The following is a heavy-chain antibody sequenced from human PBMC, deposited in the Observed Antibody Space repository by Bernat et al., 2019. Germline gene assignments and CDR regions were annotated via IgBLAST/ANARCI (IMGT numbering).Heavy chain of an antibody. Sequence: QVQLVESGGGLVKPGGSLRLSCAASGFTFSDYYMSWIRQAPGKGLEWVSYISSSSSYTNYADSVKGRFTISRDNAKNSLYLQMNSLRAEDTAVYYCAREPKQEAFDIWGQGTMVTVSS. CDR3: AREPKQEAFDI. V-gene: IGHV3-11*05. CDR2: ISSSSSYT. J-gene: IGHJ3*02. CDR1: GFTFSDYY. D-gene: IGHD1/OR15-1a*01.